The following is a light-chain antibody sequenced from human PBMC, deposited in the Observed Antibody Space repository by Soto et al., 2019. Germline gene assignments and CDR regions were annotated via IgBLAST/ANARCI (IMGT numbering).Light chain of an antibody. J-gene: IGLJ1*01. CDR2: EVT. Sequence: QSALTQPASVSGSPVQSIAISCTGSSSDVGIYNYVSWYQQHPGKLPKLIIYEVTKRPSGVSNRFSGSKSGTTASLTISGLPAEDEADYYCSSYTTSSTRVFGTGTKVTVL. CDR1: SSDVGIYNY. CDR3: SSYTTSSTRV. V-gene: IGLV2-14*01.